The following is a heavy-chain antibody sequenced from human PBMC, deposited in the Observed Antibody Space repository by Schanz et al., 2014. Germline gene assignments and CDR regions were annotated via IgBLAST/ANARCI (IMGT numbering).Heavy chain of an antibody. J-gene: IGHJ3*01. CDR3: ARDGGRDGYNLAFDV. CDR2: ISRDGTTS. V-gene: IGHV3-11*01. Sequence: QVQLVESGGGLVKPGGSLRLSCAASGFIFNDYYMNWIRQAPGKGLEWLSYISRDGTTSYYADSVKGRFTISRDNAKNSLYLEMTSLRGEDTAVYYCARDGGRDGYNLAFDVWGQGTLVTVSS. D-gene: IGHD5-12*01. CDR1: GFIFNDYY.